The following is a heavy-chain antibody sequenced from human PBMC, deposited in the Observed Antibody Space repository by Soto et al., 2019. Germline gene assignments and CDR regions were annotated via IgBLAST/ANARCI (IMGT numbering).Heavy chain of an antibody. J-gene: IGHJ6*02. Sequence: VQLLQSGGEVRKPGASVKVSCKTSGYTFTNYAINWVRQAPGQGLQWMGWISAYSGDTKYAQRLQDRLTVTTDPSTTTPSMELRSLRSDDTAVYYCARDGRAFSIFGETMDVWGQGTTVTVSS. CDR1: GYTFTNYA. D-gene: IGHD3-3*01. CDR3: ARDGRAFSIFGETMDV. V-gene: IGHV1-18*01. CDR2: ISAYSGDT.